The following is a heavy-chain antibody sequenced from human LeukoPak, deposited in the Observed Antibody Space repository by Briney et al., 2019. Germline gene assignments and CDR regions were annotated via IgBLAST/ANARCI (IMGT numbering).Heavy chain of an antibody. D-gene: IGHD3-22*01. J-gene: IGHJ4*02. V-gene: IGHV4-4*07. Sequence: PSETLSLTCTVSGGSISDYFWSWIRQPAGKGLERIGRVITTGNTYYNPSLNSRVTMSVDTSKNQFSLRLSSVTAADTAIYYCARDEKTNDGGGYAPRFDSWGQGTLVTVSS. CDR2: VITTGNT. CDR3: ARDEKTNDGGGYAPRFDS. CDR1: GGSISDYF.